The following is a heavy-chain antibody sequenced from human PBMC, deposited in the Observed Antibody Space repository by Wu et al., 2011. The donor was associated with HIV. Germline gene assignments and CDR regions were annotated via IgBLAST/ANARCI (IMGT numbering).Heavy chain of an antibody. CDR3: ARDFCSGGFCHIFFDY. D-gene: IGHD2-15*01. Sequence: TSYAQKFHDRVTMTRDVSMYTVYMELSSLKSDDSAVYYCARDFCSGGFCHIFFDYWGQGALVTVSS. V-gene: IGHV1-46*01. CDR2: T. J-gene: IGHJ4*02.